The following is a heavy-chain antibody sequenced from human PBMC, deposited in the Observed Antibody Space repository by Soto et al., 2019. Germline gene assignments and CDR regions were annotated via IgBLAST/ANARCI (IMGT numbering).Heavy chain of an antibody. CDR3: AKGHYDSPGYLTHLMGDH. D-gene: IGHD3-22*01. V-gene: IGHV3-23*01. Sequence: EVQLLESGGGLVQPGGSLRLSCAVSGFTFSNYVMNWVRQAPGKGLEWVSGISGSGGDTYYADSVKGRFTISRDNSKNTLSLQMNSLRAEDTAVYYCAKGHYDSPGYLTHLMGDHWGQGTLVTVSS. CDR1: GFTFSNYV. CDR2: ISGSGGDT. J-gene: IGHJ4*02.